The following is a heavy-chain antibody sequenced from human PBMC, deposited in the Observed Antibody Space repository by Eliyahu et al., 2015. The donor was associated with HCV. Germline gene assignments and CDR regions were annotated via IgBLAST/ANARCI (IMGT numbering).Heavy chain of an antibody. V-gene: IGHV3-30*03. CDR2: MSFDGSK. CDR3: AREVHTSGRCAPFDV. CDR1: GVPFTNTI. J-gene: IGHJ3*01. Sequence: QVQLVESGGGVVQPGRSLRLSCGXSGVPFTNTIIHWVRLAPPKGLEGVAAMSFDGSKYYADSVKGRITISRDNSRNTVDLLMDSLRVDDTSIYYCAREVHTSGRCAPFDVWGLGTMVTVSS. D-gene: IGHD6-19*01.